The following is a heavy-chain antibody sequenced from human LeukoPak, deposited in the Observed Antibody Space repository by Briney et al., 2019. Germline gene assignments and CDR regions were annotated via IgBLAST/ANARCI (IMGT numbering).Heavy chain of an antibody. CDR3: ARDSGSGSYSPTYYYYYMDV. D-gene: IGHD3-10*01. Sequence: ASVKVSCKASGYTLTVYYMHSVRQSPGQGVEWMGWINPNSGGTNYTQKCQGRVTMTRDTSISTAYMELSMLRSDDTAVYYCARDSGSGSYSPTYYYYYMDVWGKGTTVTVSS. CDR2: INPNSGGT. J-gene: IGHJ6*03. V-gene: IGHV1-2*02. CDR1: GYTLTVYY.